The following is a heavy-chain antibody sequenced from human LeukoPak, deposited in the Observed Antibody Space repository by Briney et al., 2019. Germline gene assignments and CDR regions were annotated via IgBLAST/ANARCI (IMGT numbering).Heavy chain of an antibody. Sequence: GGSLRLSCAASGFTFSSYEMNRGRQAPGKGLEWVSYISSSGSTIYYADSVKGRFTISRDNSKNTLYLQMNSLRAEATAVYYCATGEDYQYYFDYWGQGTLVTVSS. CDR3: ATGEDYQYYFDY. D-gene: IGHD3-10*01. V-gene: IGHV3-48*03. CDR2: ISSSGSTI. CDR1: GFTFSSYE. J-gene: IGHJ4*02.